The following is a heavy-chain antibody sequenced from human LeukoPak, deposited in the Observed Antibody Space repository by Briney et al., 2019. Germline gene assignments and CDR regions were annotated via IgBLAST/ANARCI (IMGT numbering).Heavy chain of an antibody. CDR2: INHSGST. CDR3: ARISNWFDP. CDR1: GGSFSGYY. J-gene: IGHJ5*02. V-gene: IGHV4-34*01. Sequence: MTSETLSLTCAVYGGSFSGYYWSWIRQPPGKGLEWIGEINHSGSTNYNPSLKGRVTISVDTSKNQFSLKLSSVTAADTAVYYCARISNWFDPWGQGTLVTVSS.